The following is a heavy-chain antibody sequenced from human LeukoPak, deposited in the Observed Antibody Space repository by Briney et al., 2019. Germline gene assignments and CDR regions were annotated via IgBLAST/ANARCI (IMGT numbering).Heavy chain of an antibody. CDR1: GDSISSGGFY. CDR3: ARSVGATYFDY. D-gene: IGHD1-26*01. Sequence: PSQTLSLTCTVSGDSISSGGFYWSWIRQHPGKGLEWIGYIYYSGSTYYNPSLKSRVTISVDTSKNQFSLKVGSVTAADTAVYYCARSVGATYFDYWGQGTLVTVSS. CDR2: IYYSGST. V-gene: IGHV4-31*03. J-gene: IGHJ4*02.